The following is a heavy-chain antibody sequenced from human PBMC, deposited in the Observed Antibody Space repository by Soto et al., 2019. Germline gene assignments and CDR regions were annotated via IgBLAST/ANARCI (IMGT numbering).Heavy chain of an antibody. CDR2: IIPIFGTA. J-gene: IGHJ5*02. Sequence: QVQLVQSGAEVKKPGSSVKVSCKASGGTFSSYAISWVRQAPGQGLEWMGGIIPIFGTANYAQKFQGRVTITADESTSQAYMELSNLRSEDTAVYYCARDREEGYCSGGSCYPRPNWFDPWGQGTLVTVSS. CDR3: ARDREEGYCSGGSCYPRPNWFDP. V-gene: IGHV1-69*12. D-gene: IGHD2-15*01. CDR1: GGTFSSYA.